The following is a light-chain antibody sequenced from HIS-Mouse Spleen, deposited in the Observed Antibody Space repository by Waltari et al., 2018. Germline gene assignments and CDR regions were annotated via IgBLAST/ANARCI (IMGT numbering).Light chain of an antibody. J-gene: IGLJ3*02. CDR2: RNN. Sequence: QSVLTQPPSASGTPGQRVTISCSGSSPNIGSNYVYWYQQLPGTAPKLPIYRNNQRPSGVPDRFSGSKSGTSASLAISGLRSEDEADYYCAAWDDSLSGPVFGGGTKLTVL. V-gene: IGLV1-47*01. CDR3: AAWDDSLSGPV. CDR1: SPNIGSNY.